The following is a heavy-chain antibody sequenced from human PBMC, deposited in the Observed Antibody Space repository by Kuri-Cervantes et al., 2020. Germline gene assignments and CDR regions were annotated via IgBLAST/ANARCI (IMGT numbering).Heavy chain of an antibody. CDR1: GYTFTSYG. Sequence: ASVKVSCKASGYTFTSYGISWVRQAPGQGLEWMGWISAYNGNTNYAQKLQGRVTMTTDPSTSTAYMELRSLRSDDTAVYYCAREWELPDYDYYGMDVWGQGTTVTVSS. V-gene: IGHV1-18*01. D-gene: IGHD1-26*01. J-gene: IGHJ6*02. CDR3: AREWELPDYDYYGMDV. CDR2: ISAYNGNT.